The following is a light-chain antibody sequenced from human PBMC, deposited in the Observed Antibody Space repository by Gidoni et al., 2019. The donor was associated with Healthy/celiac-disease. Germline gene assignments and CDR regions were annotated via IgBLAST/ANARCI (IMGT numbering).Light chain of an antibody. V-gene: IGLV1-44*01. Sequence: QSVLTQPPSASGTPGQRVTNACSGSSSNIGSNTVNWYQQLPGTAPKLLFYSNNQRPSGVPDRFSGSKSGTSASLAISGLQSEDEADYYCAAWDDSLNGRVFGGGTKLTVL. CDR1: SSNIGSNT. CDR2: SNN. CDR3: AAWDDSLNGRV. J-gene: IGLJ3*02.